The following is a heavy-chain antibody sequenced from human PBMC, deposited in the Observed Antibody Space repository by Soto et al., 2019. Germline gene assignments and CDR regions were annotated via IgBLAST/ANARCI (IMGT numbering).Heavy chain of an antibody. D-gene: IGHD2-15*01. CDR1: GYTFTGYY. Sequence: ASVKVSCKASGYTFTGYYMHWVRQAPGQGLEWMGWINPNSGGTNYAQKFQGRVTMTRDTSISTAYMELSRLRSDDTAVYYCARPDCSGGSCYSIRRYFRHWGQGTLVTVSS. CDR2: INPNSGGT. J-gene: IGHJ1*01. CDR3: ARPDCSGGSCYSIRRYFRH. V-gene: IGHV1-2*02.